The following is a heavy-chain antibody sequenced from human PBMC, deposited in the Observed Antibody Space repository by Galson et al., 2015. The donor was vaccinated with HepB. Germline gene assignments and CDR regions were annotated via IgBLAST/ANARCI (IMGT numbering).Heavy chain of an antibody. D-gene: IGHD5-18*01. CDR1: GYTFTSYY. CDR2: INPSGGST. J-gene: IGHJ3*02. Sequence: SVKVSCKASGYTFTSYYMHWVRQASGQGLEWMGIINPSGGSTSYAQKFQGRVTMTRDTSTSTVYMELSSLRSEDTAVYYCARGRTAMVSAGAFDIWGQGTMVTVSS. CDR3: ARGRTAMVSAGAFDI. V-gene: IGHV1-46*03.